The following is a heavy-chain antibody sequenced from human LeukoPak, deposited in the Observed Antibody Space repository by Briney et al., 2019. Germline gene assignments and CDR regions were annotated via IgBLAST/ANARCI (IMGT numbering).Heavy chain of an antibody. CDR2: IYTSSSYI. CDR1: GFTFSSYR. D-gene: IGHD2-21*02. Sequence: GGSLRLSCAACGFTFSSYRMHWVRQAPGKGLEWVSSIYTSSSYIYYADSVKGRFTISRDNAKNSLFLQMNSLRAEDTAVYYCARVECGGDCYSSFDYWGQGTLVTVSS. V-gene: IGHV3-21*01. J-gene: IGHJ4*02. CDR3: ARVECGGDCYSSFDY.